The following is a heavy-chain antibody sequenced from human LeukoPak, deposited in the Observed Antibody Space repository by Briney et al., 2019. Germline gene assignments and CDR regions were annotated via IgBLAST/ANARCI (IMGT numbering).Heavy chain of an antibody. CDR2: INHSGST. V-gene: IGHV4-34*01. CDR3: ARGLGSYSLYYFDY. CDR1: GGSFSGYY. Sequence: PSETLSLTCAVSGGSFSGYYWSWIRQPPGKGLEWIGKINHSGSTNYNPSLKSRVTISVDTSKNQFSLKLTSVTAADTAVYYCARGLGSYSLYYFDYWGQGTLVTVSS. D-gene: IGHD1-26*01. J-gene: IGHJ4*02.